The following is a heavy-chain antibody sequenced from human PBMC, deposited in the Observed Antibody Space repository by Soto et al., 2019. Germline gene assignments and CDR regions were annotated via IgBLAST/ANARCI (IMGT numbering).Heavy chain of an antibody. CDR1: GYTFATYA. V-gene: IGHV1-3*01. CDR3: ARGGSSRGNLYLDS. J-gene: IGHJ4*02. D-gene: IGHD3-22*01. CDR2: INAGNGNT. Sequence: ASVKVSCKASGYTFATYAMHWVRQAPGQSLEWMGWINAGNGNTQYSQKFQGRVTITRDTAASTAYMELSRLTSEDTAVYYCARGGSSRGNLYLDSWGPGTLVTVSS.